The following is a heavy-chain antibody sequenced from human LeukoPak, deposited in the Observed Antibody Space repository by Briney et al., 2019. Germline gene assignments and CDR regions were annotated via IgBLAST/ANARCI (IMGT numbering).Heavy chain of an antibody. CDR2: IYSGGST. CDR1: GFTVSSNY. Sequence: GGSLRLSCAASGFTVSSNYMSWVRQAPGKGLEWVSVIYSGGSTYYADSVKGRFTISRDNSKNTLYLQMNSLRAEDTAVYYCARDAMSPYYYDSSGSFRLYYYYGMDVWGQGTTVTASS. J-gene: IGHJ6*02. CDR3: ARDAMSPYYYDSSGSFRLYYYYGMDV. V-gene: IGHV3-53*01. D-gene: IGHD3-22*01.